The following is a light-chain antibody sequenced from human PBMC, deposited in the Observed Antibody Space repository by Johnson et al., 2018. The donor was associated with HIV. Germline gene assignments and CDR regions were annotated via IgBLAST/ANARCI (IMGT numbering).Light chain of an antibody. J-gene: IGLJ1*01. V-gene: IGLV1-51*01. CDR1: TSNIGNNY. CDR3: GKWDSSPSTFYV. CDR2: DNN. Sequence: QSVLTQPPSVSAAPGQKVTISCSGSTSNIGNNYVSWYQHLPRTAPKLLIYDNNKRPSGIPDRFSGSKSGTSATLGITGLQTGDEADYYCGKWDSSPSTFYVFGTGTKVTVL.